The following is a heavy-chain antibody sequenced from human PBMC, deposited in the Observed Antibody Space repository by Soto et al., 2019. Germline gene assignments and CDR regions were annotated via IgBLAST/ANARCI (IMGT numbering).Heavy chain of an antibody. D-gene: IGHD1-26*01. CDR2: IYYTGST. CDR1: GGSIYTGGFY. CDR3: ATSLVTSRTRVDY. V-gene: IGHV4-31*03. J-gene: IGHJ4*02. Sequence: TRCLTCHGSGGSIYTGGFYLRWNRELPGKGLEWLGYIYYTGSTQYTPSLKSRLTISTDTSDNQFSLRLTSVTAADTAVYYCATSLVTSRTRVDYWGQGTLVKLSS.